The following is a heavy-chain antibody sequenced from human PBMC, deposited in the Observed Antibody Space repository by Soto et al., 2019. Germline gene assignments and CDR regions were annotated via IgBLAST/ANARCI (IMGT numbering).Heavy chain of an antibody. J-gene: IGHJ5*02. CDR2: ISYSGTT. Sequence: QVQLQESGPGLVKPSQTLSLTCTVSGDSISSANNYWSWIRQPPGEGLEWIGFISYSGTTSYSPSLKSRLAISLDTSKNQFSLSLTSVTDADTAVCCCARGRGYSYGFDPWGQGTLVTVSS. D-gene: IGHD5-12*01. CDR3: ARGRGYSYGFDP. CDR1: GDSISSANNY. V-gene: IGHV4-30-4*01.